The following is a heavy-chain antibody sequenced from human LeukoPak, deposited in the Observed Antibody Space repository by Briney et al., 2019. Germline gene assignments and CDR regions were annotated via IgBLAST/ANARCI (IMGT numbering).Heavy chain of an antibody. CDR2: INPSGGST. CDR3: ANAVLIAAAGTSGGAY. CDR1: GYTFTSYY. D-gene: IGHD6-13*01. Sequence: ASVKVSCKASGYTFTSYYMHWVRQAPGQGLEWMGIINPSGGSTSYAQKFQGRVTMTRDMSTSTVYMELSRLRSDDTAVYYCANAVLIAAAGTSGGAYWGQGTLVTVSS. V-gene: IGHV1-46*01. J-gene: IGHJ4*02.